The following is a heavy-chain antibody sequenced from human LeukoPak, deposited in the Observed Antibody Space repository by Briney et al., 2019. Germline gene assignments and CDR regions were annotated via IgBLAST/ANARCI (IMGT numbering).Heavy chain of an antibody. CDR1: GDSVSSNSAA. CDR2: TYYRSKWYN. J-gene: IGHJ6*02. CDR3: ARVPSDYGDFSYYYYGMDV. V-gene: IGHV6-1*01. D-gene: IGHD4-17*01. Sequence: SQTLSLTCAISGDSVSSNSAAWNWIRQSPSRGLEWLGRTYYRSKWYNDYAVSVKSRITINPDTSKNQFSLQLNSVTPEDTAVYYCARVPSDYGDFSYYYYGMDVWGQGTTVTVSS.